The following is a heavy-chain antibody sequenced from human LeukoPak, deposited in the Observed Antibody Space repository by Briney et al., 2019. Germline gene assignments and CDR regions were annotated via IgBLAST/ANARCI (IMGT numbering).Heavy chain of an antibody. CDR3: ARASGYSYGSPDY. CDR1: GYTFTGYY. V-gene: IGHV1-2*02. D-gene: IGHD5-18*01. Sequence: ASVKVSCKASGYTFTGYYMHWVRQAPGQGLEWMGWISPNSGGTNYAQKFQGRVTMTRDTSISTAYMELSRLRSDDTAVYYCARASGYSYGSPDYWGQGTLVTVSS. J-gene: IGHJ4*02. CDR2: ISPNSGGT.